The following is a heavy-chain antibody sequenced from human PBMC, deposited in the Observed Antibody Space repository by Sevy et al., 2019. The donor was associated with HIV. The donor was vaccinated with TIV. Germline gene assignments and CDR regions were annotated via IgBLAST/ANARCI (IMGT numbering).Heavy chain of an antibody. D-gene: IGHD2-2*01. CDR3: ARGGELGYCSSTSCYPFDY. J-gene: IGHJ4*02. CDR2: ISAYNGNK. Sequence: ASVTVSCQASGYTFTSYGISWVRQAPGQGLEWMGWISAYNGNKNYAQKFQGRVTMTTDTSTSTAYMELRSLRSDDTAVYYCARGGELGYCSSTSCYPFDYWGQGTLVTVSS. V-gene: IGHV1-18*04. CDR1: GYTFTSYG.